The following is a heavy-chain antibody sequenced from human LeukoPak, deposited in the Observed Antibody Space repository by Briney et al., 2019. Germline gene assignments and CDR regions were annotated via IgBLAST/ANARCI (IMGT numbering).Heavy chain of an antibody. V-gene: IGHV4-30-2*01. D-gene: IGHD3-10*01. J-gene: IGHJ6*03. CDR2: IYHSGST. CDR1: GGSISSGGYY. CDR3: ARDRWETGGSGSYSYYYYMDV. Sequence: SETLSLTCTVSGGSISSGGYYWSWIRQPPGKGLEWIGYIYHSGSTYYNPSLKSRVTISVDRSKNQFSLKLSSVTAADTAVYYCARDRWETGGSGSYSYYYYMDVWGKGTTVTVSS.